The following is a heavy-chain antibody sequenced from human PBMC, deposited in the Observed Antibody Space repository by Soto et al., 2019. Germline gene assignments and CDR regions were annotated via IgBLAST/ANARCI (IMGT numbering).Heavy chain of an antibody. J-gene: IGHJ4*02. Sequence: QVQLVESGGGVVQPGRSLRLSCAASGFTFSTYGMHWVRQAPGKGLEWVAVIWYDGSNKYYADSVKGRFTISRDNSKATLYPLSNSLSAEDTAVYYCARAVGHFDYLGQGTLV. CDR3: ARAVGHFDY. CDR1: GFTFSTYG. CDR2: IWYDGSNK. D-gene: IGHD1-26*01. V-gene: IGHV3-33*01.